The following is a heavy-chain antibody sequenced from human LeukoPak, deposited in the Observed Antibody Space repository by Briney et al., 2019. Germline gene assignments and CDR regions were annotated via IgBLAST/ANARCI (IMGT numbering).Heavy chain of an antibody. CDR1: GGSFSGYY. D-gene: IGHD3-10*01. V-gene: IGHV4-34*01. Sequence: ASETLSLTCAVYGGSFSGYYWSWIRQPPGKGLEWIGEINHSGSTNYNPSLESRVTISVDTSKNQFSLKLSSVTAADTAVYYCARGGQNYGSGSYYTHYYYYGMDVWGQGTTVTVSS. CDR2: INHSGST. J-gene: IGHJ6*02. CDR3: ARGGQNYGSGSYYTHYYYYGMDV.